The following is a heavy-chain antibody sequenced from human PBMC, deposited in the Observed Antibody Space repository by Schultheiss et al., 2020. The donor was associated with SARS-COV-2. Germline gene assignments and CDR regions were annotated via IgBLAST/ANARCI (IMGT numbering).Heavy chain of an antibody. CDR1: GFTFSSYG. D-gene: IGHD3-10*01. CDR3: AIGVIHPPSMDV. Sequence: GGSLRLSCAASGFTFSSYGMHWVRQAPGKGLEWVAVIWYAGSNKYYADSVKGRFTLSREDAENSLYLQMNSLRAGDTAVYYCAIGVIHPPSMDVWGKGTTVTVSS. J-gene: IGHJ6*03. V-gene: IGHV3-33*01. CDR2: IWYAGSNK.